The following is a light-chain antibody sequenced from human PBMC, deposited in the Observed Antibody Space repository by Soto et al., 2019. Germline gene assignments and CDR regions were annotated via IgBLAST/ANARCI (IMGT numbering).Light chain of an antibody. CDR1: QSVSSN. CDR3: QQYNNWPRRT. V-gene: IGKV3-15*01. Sequence: EIVLTQSPGTLSLSRGERATLSCRASQSVSSNLAWYQQKPGQAPRLLIYGASTRATGIPARFSGSGSGTEFTLTISSLQSEDFAVYYCQQYNNWPRRTFGQGTKVDI. CDR2: GAS. J-gene: IGKJ1*01.